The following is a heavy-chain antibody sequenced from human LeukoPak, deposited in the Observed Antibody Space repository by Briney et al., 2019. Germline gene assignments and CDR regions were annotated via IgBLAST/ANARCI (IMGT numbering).Heavy chain of an antibody. D-gene: IGHD6-13*01. CDR3: ARDGAAGIWYFDY. CDR1: GFTFSSYA. V-gene: IGHV3-30*04. Sequence: GGSLRLSCAASGFTFSSYAMHWVRQAPGKGLEWVAVISYDGSNKYYADSVKGRFTISRDNSKNTLYLQMNSLRAEDTAVYYCARDGAAGIWYFDYWGQGTLVTVSS. CDR2: ISYDGSNK. J-gene: IGHJ4*02.